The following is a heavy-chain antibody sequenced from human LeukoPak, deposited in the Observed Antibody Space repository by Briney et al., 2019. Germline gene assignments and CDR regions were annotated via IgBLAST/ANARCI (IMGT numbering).Heavy chain of an antibody. V-gene: IGHV4-34*01. D-gene: IGHD3-9*01. CDR3: ARGGARYFDWSTRNWFDP. J-gene: IGHJ5*02. Sequence: PSETLSLTCAVYGGSFSGYYWSWIRQPPGKGLEWIGEINHSGNTNYNPSLKSRVTISVDTSKNQFSLKLSSVTAADTAVYYCARGGARYFDWSTRNWFDPWGQGTLVTVSS. CDR2: INHSGNT. CDR1: GGSFSGYY.